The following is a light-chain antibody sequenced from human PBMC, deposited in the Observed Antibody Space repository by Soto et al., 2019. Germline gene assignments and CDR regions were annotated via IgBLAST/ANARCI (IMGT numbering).Light chain of an antibody. CDR2: AAS. V-gene: IGKV1-39*01. J-gene: IGKJ4*01. Sequence: DIQMTQSPSSLSASVGDRVTITCRASQSISSYLNWYQQKPGKAPKLLIYAASSLQSGVPSRFSGSVPGTDFTLTISSLQPEDFATYYCQQSYSTPLTFGGGTKVDI. CDR3: QQSYSTPLT. CDR1: QSISSY.